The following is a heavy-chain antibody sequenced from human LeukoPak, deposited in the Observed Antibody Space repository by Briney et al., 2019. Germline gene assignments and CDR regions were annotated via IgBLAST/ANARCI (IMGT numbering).Heavy chain of an antibody. CDR3: GRDGYNYFDY. J-gene: IGHJ4*02. CDR1: GGSISSSSYY. Sequence: PSETLSLTXTVSGGSISSSSYYWGWIRQPPGRGLQWIGSIYYSGSTYYNPSLKSRVTISVDTSKNQFSLKLSSVTAADPAVYYCGRDGYNYFDYWGQGTLVTVSS. D-gene: IGHD5-24*01. V-gene: IGHV4-39*02. CDR2: IYYSGST.